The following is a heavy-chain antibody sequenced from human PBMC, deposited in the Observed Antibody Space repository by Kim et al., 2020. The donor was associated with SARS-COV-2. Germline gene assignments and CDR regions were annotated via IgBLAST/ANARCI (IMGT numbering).Heavy chain of an antibody. CDR2: ISWNSGSI. CDR3: AKDRGIAVAGDRGAFDI. V-gene: IGHV3-9*01. D-gene: IGHD6-19*01. J-gene: IGHJ3*02. CDR1: GFTFDDYA. Sequence: GGSLRLSCASSGFTFDDYAMHWVRQAPGKGLEWVSGISWNSGSIGYADSVKGRFTISRDNAKNSLYLQMNSLRAEDTALYYCAKDRGIAVAGDRGAFDIWGQGTMVTVSS.